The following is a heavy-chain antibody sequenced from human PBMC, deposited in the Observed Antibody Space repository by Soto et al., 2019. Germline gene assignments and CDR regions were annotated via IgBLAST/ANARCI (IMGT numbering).Heavy chain of an antibody. CDR3: ARLLTSGSYGFDY. V-gene: IGHV1-3*01. CDR2: INAGNGNT. CDR1: GYTLTSYA. D-gene: IGHD1-26*01. J-gene: IGHJ4*02. Sequence: ASVKVSCKASGYTLTSYAMHWVRQAPGQRLEWMGWINAGNGNTKYSQKLQGRVTMTTDTSTSTAYMELRSLRSDDTAVYYCARLLTSGSYGFDYWGQGTLVTVSS.